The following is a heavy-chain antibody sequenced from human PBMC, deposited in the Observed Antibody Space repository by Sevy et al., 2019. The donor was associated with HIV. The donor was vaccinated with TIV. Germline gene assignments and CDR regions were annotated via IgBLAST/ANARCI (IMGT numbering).Heavy chain of an antibody. CDR2: IYHSGST. CDR1: GGSISSGGYS. D-gene: IGHD3-10*01. V-gene: IGHV4-30-2*01. J-gene: IGHJ5*02. CDR3: ARVANGGGFGELLNWFDP. Sequence: SETLSLTCAVSGGSISSGGYSWSWIRQPPGKGLEWIGYIYHSGSTYYNPSLKSRVTRSVDRSKNHFSLKLSSVTAAEKGVYYCARVANGGGFGELLNWFDPWGQGTLVTVSS.